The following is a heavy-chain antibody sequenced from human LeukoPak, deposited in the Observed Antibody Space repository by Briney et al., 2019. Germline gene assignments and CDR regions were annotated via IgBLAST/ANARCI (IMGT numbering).Heavy chain of an antibody. CDR1: GFTFSSYG. V-gene: IGHV3-30*03. CDR2: ISYDGSDK. CDR3: ARDQGAWGYGYNFDY. J-gene: IGHJ4*02. D-gene: IGHD3-16*01. Sequence: GGSLRLSCAASGFTFSSYGMHWVRQAPGKGLEWVAVISYDGSDKYYADSVKGRFTISRDNSKNTLHLQMISLRAEDTAVYYCARDQGAWGYGYNFDYWGQGTLVTVSS.